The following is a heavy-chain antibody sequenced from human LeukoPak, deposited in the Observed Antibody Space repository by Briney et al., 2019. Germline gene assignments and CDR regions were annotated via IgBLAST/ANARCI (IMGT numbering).Heavy chain of an antibody. D-gene: IGHD6-19*01. Sequence: GGCLRLSCAASGFTLNSYWMDWVRQAQGKVREWVANIKQDGSRKFYVYSVKGRFTMSRDTAKNSLYLQMNSLRAEDTAVYYCVRDYNPAGYSSGWATCAYWGQGTLVTVSS. CDR2: IKQDGSRK. CDR3: VRDYNPAGYSSGWATCAY. J-gene: IGHJ4*02. V-gene: IGHV3-7*05. CDR1: GFTLNSYW.